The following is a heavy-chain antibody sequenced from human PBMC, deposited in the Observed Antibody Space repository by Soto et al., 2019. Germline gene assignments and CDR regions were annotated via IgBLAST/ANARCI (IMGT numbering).Heavy chain of an antibody. CDR3: ASGLGTMVREAYYYGMDV. J-gene: IGHJ6*02. CDR1: GYSFTSYW. V-gene: IGHV5-51*01. CDR2: IYPGDSDT. Sequence: GESQKISSKGSGYSFTSYWIGGVRQMPGKGLEWMGIIYPGDSDTRYSPSFQGQVTISADKSISTAYLQWSSLKASDTAMYYCASGLGTMVREAYYYGMDVWGQGTTVTVSS. D-gene: IGHD3-10*01.